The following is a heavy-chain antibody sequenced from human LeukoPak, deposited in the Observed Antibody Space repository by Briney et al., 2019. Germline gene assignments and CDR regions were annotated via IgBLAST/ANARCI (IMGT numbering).Heavy chain of an antibody. V-gene: IGHV1-69*04. CDR3: ARGYSSSPSAAFDI. J-gene: IGHJ3*02. CDR1: GGTFSSYA. Sequence: GASEKVSCKASGGTFSSYAISWVRQAPGQGLEWMGRIIPILGIANYAQKFQGRVTITADKSTSTAYMELSSLRSEDTAVYYCARGYSSSPSAAFDIWGQGTMVTVSS. CDR2: IIPILGIA. D-gene: IGHD6-13*01.